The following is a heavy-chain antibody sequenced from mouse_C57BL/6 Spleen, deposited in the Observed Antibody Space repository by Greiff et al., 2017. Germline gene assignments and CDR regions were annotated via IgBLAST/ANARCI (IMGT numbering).Heavy chain of an antibody. CDR3: ARWDYYGSRDY. J-gene: IGHJ2*01. CDR1: GYSFTSYY. Sequence: QVQLQQSGPELVKPGASVKISCKASGYSFTSYYMHWVKQRPGQGLEWIGWIYPGSGNTKYNEKFKGKATLTADTSSSAAYMQLSSLTSEDSAVYYCARWDYYGSRDYWGQGTTLTVSS. D-gene: IGHD1-1*01. CDR2: IYPGSGNT. V-gene: IGHV1-66*01.